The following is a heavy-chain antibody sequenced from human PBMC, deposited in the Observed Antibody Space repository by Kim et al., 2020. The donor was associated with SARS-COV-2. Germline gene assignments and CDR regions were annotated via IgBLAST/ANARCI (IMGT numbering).Heavy chain of an antibody. D-gene: IGHD3-22*01. V-gene: IGHV3-23*01. CDR2: ITGSGAST. J-gene: IGHJ4*02. Sequence: GGSLRLSCEASGFTFSNSAMSWVRQAPGKGLQWVSAITGSGASTYYADSMRGRFTISRDDSKKTLYLQMYGLRAEDTAVYYCARVPLSSYYPTSLTYWGQGTLVTVSS. CDR1: GFTFSNSA. CDR3: ARVPLSSYYPTSLTY.